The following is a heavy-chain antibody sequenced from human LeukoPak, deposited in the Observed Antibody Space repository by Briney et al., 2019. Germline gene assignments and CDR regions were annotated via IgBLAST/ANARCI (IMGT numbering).Heavy chain of an antibody. CDR2: IRPDGNEG. D-gene: IGHD2-21*01. Sequence: GGPLRLSCTTSGIPFRISCVPWVRKAPGKGLEWVATIRPDGNEGYYADSVGGRFTISRDNSKNSFYLQMSSLRAEDTGVFYCARDVAYSAFDYWGQGTLVTVSS. CDR1: GIPFRISC. J-gene: IGHJ4*02. CDR3: ARDVAYSAFDY. V-gene: IGHV3-7*01.